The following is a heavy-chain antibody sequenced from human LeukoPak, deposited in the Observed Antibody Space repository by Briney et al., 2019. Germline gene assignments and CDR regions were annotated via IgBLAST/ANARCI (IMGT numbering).Heavy chain of an antibody. V-gene: IGHV3-30-3*01. D-gene: IGHD1-26*01. CDR2: ISYDGSNK. CDR3: ARDRGVGATRAYFQH. CDR1: GFTFSSYA. J-gene: IGHJ1*01. Sequence: GGSLRLSCAASGFTFSSYAMHWVRQAPGKGLEWVAVISYDGSNKYYADSVKGRFTISRDNSKNTLYLQMNSLRAEDTAVYYCARDRGVGATRAYFQHWGQGTLVTVSS.